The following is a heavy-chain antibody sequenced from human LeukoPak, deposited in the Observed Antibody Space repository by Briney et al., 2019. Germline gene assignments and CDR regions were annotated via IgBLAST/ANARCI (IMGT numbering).Heavy chain of an antibody. CDR2: FDPEDGET. J-gene: IGHJ4*02. V-gene: IGHV1-24*01. CDR3: ATGVRYFDWLPSDY. D-gene: IGHD3-9*01. CDR1: YTLXXXS. Sequence: YTLXXXSMHWVRQAPGKGLEWMGGFDPEDGETIYAQKFQGRVTMTEDTSTDTAYMELSSLRSEDTAVYYCATGVRYFDWLPSDYWGQGTLVTVSS.